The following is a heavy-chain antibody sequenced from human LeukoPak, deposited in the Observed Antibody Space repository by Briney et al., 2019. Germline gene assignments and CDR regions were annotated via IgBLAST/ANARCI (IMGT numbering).Heavy chain of an antibody. CDR2: IYYSGST. D-gene: IGHD4-17*01. J-gene: IGHJ3*02. Sequence: SETLSLTCTVSGASISSYYWSWIRQPPGKGLEWIGYIYYSGSTNYNPSLKSRVTISVDTSKNQFSLKLSSVTAADTAVYYCARGDYGDYDNAFDIWGQGTMVTVSS. V-gene: IGHV4-59*01. CDR1: GASISSYY. CDR3: ARGDYGDYDNAFDI.